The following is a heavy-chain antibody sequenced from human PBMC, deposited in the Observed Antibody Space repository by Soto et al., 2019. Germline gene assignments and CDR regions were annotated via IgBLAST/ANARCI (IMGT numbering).Heavy chain of an antibody. CDR1: GYTFTSYD. Sequence: QVQLVQSGAAVKKPGASVKVSCKASGYTFTSYDINWVRQATGQGLEWTGWMNPNSGNTCYAQKFQGRVTMTSNTSISTADMELSSLRAEDTAVYYCVRRGFSSSWGYWYFDLWGRGTVVTVSS. D-gene: IGHD6-13*01. J-gene: IGHJ2*01. V-gene: IGHV1-8*01. CDR2: MNPNSGNT. CDR3: VRRGFSSSWGYWYFDL.